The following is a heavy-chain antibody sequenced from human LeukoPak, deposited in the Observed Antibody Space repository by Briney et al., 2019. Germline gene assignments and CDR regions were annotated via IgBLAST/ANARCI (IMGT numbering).Heavy chain of an antibody. Sequence: PSETLSLTCSVSGDSISSSSFYWGWIRQPPGKGLEWIGSISYTGSTYYNPSLKSRVTISVDTSKNQFSLRLNSVTAADTAVYYCAREGYYDSRGNDAFDIWGQGTMVTVSS. D-gene: IGHD3-22*01. J-gene: IGHJ3*02. CDR2: ISYTGST. CDR1: GDSISSSSFY. V-gene: IGHV4-39*02. CDR3: AREGYYDSRGNDAFDI.